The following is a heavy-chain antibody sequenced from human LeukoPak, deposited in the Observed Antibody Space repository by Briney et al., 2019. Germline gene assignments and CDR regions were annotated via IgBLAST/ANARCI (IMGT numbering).Heavy chain of an antibody. CDR1: GFTVISNY. J-gene: IGHJ4*02. V-gene: IGHV3-66*01. CDR3: VRDFSLTRLERPFDF. Sequence: PGGSLRLSCAASGFTVISNYMSWVRQAPGKGLEWVSVIYGGGSTYYADSVKGRFTISRDNTKNSLYLQMNSLRAEDTAVYYCVRDFSLTRLERPFDFWGQGILVTVSS. CDR2: IYGGGST. D-gene: IGHD1-1*01.